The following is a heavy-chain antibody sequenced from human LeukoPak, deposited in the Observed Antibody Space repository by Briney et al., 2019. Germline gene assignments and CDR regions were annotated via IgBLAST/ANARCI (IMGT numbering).Heavy chain of an antibody. V-gene: IGHV4-59*01. D-gene: IGHD2-15*01. CDR1: GGSISSYY. Sequence: SETLSLTCTVSGGSISSYYWSWIRQPPGKGLEWIGYIYYSGSTNYNPSLKSRVTISVDTSKNQFSLKLSSVTAADTAAYYCARRVLGCSGGSCYRHFDYWGQGTLVTVSS. J-gene: IGHJ4*02. CDR2: IYYSGST. CDR3: ARRVLGCSGGSCYRHFDY.